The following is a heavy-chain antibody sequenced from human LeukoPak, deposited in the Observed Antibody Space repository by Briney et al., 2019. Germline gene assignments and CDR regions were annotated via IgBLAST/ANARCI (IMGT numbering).Heavy chain of an antibody. Sequence: SSETLSLTCTVSDGSISSYYWRWIRQPPGKGLEWIGYIHSSGSTHYNPSLRSRVTTSLDTSKNQFSLKLSSVTAADTAVYYCARLGSYSDCWGQGTLVTVSS. CDR1: DGSISSYY. CDR2: IHSSGST. CDR3: ARLGSYSDC. D-gene: IGHD1-26*01. J-gene: IGHJ4*02. V-gene: IGHV4-4*09.